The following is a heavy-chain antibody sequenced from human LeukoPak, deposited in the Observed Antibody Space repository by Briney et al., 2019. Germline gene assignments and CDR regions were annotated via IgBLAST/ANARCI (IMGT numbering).Heavy chain of an antibody. CDR2: ISYDGSNK. J-gene: IGHJ4*02. CDR3: AKDLKFYVATGGYFDY. CDR1: GFTFSSYG. Sequence: PGGSLRLSCAASGFTFSSYGMHWVRQAPGKGLEWVAVISYDGSNKYYADSVKGRFTISRDNSKNTLYLQMNSLRAEDTAVYYCAKDLKFYVATGGYFDYWGQGTLVTVSS. D-gene: IGHD5-12*01. V-gene: IGHV3-30*18.